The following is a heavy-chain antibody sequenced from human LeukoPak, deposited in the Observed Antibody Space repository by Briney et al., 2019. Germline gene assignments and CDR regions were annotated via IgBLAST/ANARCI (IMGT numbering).Heavy chain of an antibody. CDR3: ARDNSVRDEAWWFNP. D-gene: IGHD5-24*01. Sequence: ASLKVSCKAFGYTFTSNYMHWVRQAPGQGPEWMGVISPSGGSTTYAQKFQGRVTLTRDMPTSTDYLELSSLRSEDTAVYYCARDNSVRDEAWWFNPWGQGTLVTVSS. J-gene: IGHJ5*02. V-gene: IGHV1-46*01. CDR2: ISPSGGST. CDR1: GYTFTSNY.